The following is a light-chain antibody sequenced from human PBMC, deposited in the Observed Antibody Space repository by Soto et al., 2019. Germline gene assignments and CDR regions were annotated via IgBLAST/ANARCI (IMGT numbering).Light chain of an antibody. Sequence: DVKMTQSPSTLSASVGDRVTITCRASQRISTWLAWHQQKPGKAPKVLINDASTLESGVPSRFSGSGSGTEFTLTISSLQPDDVATYYCQQYNSDLMYTFGQGPKVDIK. CDR1: QRISTW. V-gene: IGKV1-5*01. J-gene: IGKJ2*01. CDR2: DAS. CDR3: QQYNSDLMYT.